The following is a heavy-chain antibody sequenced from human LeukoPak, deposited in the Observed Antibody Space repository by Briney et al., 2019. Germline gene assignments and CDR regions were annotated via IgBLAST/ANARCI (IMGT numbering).Heavy chain of an antibody. CDR3: ARYGDPWYFDL. J-gene: IGHJ2*01. D-gene: IGHD7-27*01. V-gene: IGHV4-59*01. CDR1: GGSISSYY. Sequence: SETLSLTCTVSGGSISSYYWSWIRQPPGKGLEWIGYIYYSGSTNYNPSLKSRVTISVDTSKNQFSLQLSSVTAADTAVYYCARYGDPWYFDLWGRGTLVTVSS. CDR2: IYYSGST.